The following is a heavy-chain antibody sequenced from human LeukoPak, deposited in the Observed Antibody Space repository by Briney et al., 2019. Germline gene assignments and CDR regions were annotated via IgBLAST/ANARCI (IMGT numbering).Heavy chain of an antibody. CDR1: GYTFSTSG. J-gene: IGHJ5*02. Sequence: GASVKVSCKTSGYTFSTSGLSWVRQAPGQGLEWMGWISGNSGKTHYAQKFQDRVTLTTDISSTTAFMELRSLRSDDTAMYYCARNAGSYFEFAPWGQGTLVTVSS. D-gene: IGHD1-26*01. CDR3: ARNAGSYFEFAP. CDR2: ISGNSGKT. V-gene: IGHV1-18*01.